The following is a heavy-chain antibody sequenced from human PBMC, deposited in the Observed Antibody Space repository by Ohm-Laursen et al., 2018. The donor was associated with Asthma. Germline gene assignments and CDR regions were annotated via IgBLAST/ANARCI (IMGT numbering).Heavy chain of an antibody. V-gene: IGHV3-30-3*01. J-gene: IGHJ4*02. CDR1: GFTFSSYA. D-gene: IGHD3-22*01. Sequence: SLRLSCAASGFTFSSYAMHWVRQAPGKGLEWVAVISYDGSNKYYADSVKGRFTISRDNSKNTLYLQMNSLRAEGTAVYYCARDLYYYDSSGSLAYWGQGTLVTVSS. CDR2: ISYDGSNK. CDR3: ARDLYYYDSSGSLAY.